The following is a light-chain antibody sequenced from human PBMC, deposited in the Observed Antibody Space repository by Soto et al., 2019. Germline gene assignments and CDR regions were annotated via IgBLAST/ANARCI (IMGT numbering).Light chain of an antibody. J-gene: IGKJ1*01. CDR3: QQYNNWPRT. Sequence: EIVMAQGAATLSVSPGERATLSCRASQSVSSNLAWYQQKPGQAPRLLIYGASTRATGIPARFSGSGSGTEFTLTISSLQSEDFAVYYCQQYNNWPRTFGQGTKVDI. V-gene: IGKV3-15*01. CDR1: QSVSSN. CDR2: GAS.